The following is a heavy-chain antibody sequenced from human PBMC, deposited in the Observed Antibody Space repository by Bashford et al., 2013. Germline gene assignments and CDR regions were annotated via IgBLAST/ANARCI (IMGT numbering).Heavy chain of an antibody. V-gene: IGHV1-18*01. Sequence: ASVKVSCKASGYTFTSYGISWVRQAPGQGLEWMGWISAYNGNTNYAQKLQGRVTMTTDTSTSTAYMELRSLRSDDTAVYYCARWILDSSGYYPGLGPVDYWGQGTLVTVSS. CDR2: ISAYNGNT. CDR1: GYTFTSYG. J-gene: IGHJ4*02. CDR3: ARWILDSSGYYPGLGPVDY. D-gene: IGHD3-22*01.